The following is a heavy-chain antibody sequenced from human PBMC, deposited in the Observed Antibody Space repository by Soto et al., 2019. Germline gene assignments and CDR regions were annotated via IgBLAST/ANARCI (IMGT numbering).Heavy chain of an antibody. CDR2: IIPIFGTA. CDR1: GGTFSSYA. V-gene: IGHV1-69*13. J-gene: IGHJ3*02. Sequence: VKVSCKASGGTFSSYAISWVRQAPGQGLEWMGGIIPIFGTANYTQKFQGRVTITADESTSTAYMELSSLRSEDTAAYYCARPTSVAVGAFDIWGQGTMVTVSS. D-gene: IGHD6-19*01. CDR3: ARPTSVAVGAFDI.